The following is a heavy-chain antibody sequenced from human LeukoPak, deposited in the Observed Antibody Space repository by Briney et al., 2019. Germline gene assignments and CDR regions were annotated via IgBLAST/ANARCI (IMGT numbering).Heavy chain of an antibody. J-gene: IGHJ4*02. CDR3: ARNPRHYDGSDY. V-gene: IGHV1-2*02. CDR2: INLKSGGT. Sequence: ASVKVSCKASGFIFSDYYMHWVRQAPGQGLEWMGWINLKSGGTRFAQKFQGRVTMTRDTSISTAYMELSRLRSDDTAVYYCARNPRHYDGSDYWGQGTLVTVSS. D-gene: IGHD3-16*01. CDR1: GFIFSDYY.